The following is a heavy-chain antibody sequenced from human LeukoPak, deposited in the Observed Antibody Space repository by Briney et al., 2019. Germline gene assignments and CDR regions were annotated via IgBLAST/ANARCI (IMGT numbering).Heavy chain of an antibody. D-gene: IGHD3-16*02. J-gene: IGHJ3*02. CDR2: IYPGESDT. CDR1: GYSFTSYW. CDR3: ARPGYTFGGVIGSWRAFDI. V-gene: IGHV5-51*01. Sequence: GESLRISCKGSGYSFTSYWSAGVRQMPGKGPEWMGIIYPGESDTKYSPSLQGQVTISAEKSIDTAYMQWSSLKASDTAVYYCARPGYTFGGVIGSWRAFDIWGQGTMVTVSS.